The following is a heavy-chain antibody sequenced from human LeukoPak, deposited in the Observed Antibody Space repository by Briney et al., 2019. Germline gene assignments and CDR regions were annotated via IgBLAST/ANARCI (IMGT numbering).Heavy chain of an antibody. CDR1: GFTFRSYA. Sequence: PGGSLRLSCAASGFTFRSYAMHWVRQAPGRGLEWVAVISYDGSNKYYADSVKGRFTISRDNSKNTLYLQMNSLRAEDTAVYYCARTSSWYIDSFDIWGQGTMVSVSS. D-gene: IGHD6-13*01. J-gene: IGHJ3*02. CDR3: ARTSSWYIDSFDI. V-gene: IGHV3-30-3*01. CDR2: ISYDGSNK.